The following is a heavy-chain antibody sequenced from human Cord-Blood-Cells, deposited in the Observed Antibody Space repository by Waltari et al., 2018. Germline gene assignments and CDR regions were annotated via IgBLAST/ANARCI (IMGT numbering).Heavy chain of an antibody. CDR2: IYYSGST. CDR3: ASSQYSSGWYLDY. CDR1: GGPISSGDYS. D-gene: IGHD6-19*01. Sequence: QVQLQESGPGLVKPSQTLSLTCTVSGGPISSGDYSWSWIRQPPGKGLEWIGYIYYSGSTYYNPSLKSRVTISVDTSKNQFSLKLSSVTAADTAVYYCASSQYSSGWYLDYWGQGTLVTVSS. V-gene: IGHV4-30-4*08. J-gene: IGHJ4*02.